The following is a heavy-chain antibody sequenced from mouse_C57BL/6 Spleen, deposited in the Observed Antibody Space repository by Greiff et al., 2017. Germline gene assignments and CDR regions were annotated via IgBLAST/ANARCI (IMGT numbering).Heavy chain of an antibody. J-gene: IGHJ2*02. V-gene: IGHV1-61*01. CDR3: ARRSGTYYFDY. CDR2: IYPSDSET. Sequence: QVQLQQPGAELVRPGSSVKLSCKASGYTFTSYWMDWVKQRPGQGLEWIGNIYPSDSETHYNQKFKDKATLTVDKSSSTAYMQLRSLTSEDSAVYYCARRSGTYYFDYWGQGTSLTVSS. D-gene: IGHD1-3*01. CDR1: GYTFTSYW.